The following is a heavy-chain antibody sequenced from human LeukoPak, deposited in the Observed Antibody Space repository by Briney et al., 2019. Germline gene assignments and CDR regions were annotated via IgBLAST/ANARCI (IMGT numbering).Heavy chain of an antibody. CDR3: AKAALSGGDYYYMDV. CDR1: GFTFSSYG. J-gene: IGHJ6*03. Sequence: QPGGSLRLSCAASGFTFSSYGMHWVRQAPGKGLEWVAFIRYDGSNKYYADSVKGRSTISRDNSKNTLYLQMNSLRAEDTAVYYCAKAALSGGDYYYMDVWGKGTTVTVSS. CDR2: IRYDGSNK. V-gene: IGHV3-30*02. D-gene: IGHD3-16*02.